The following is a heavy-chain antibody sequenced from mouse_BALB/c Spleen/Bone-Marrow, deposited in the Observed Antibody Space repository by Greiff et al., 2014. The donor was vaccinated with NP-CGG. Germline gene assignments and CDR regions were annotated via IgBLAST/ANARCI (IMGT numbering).Heavy chain of an antibody. CDR2: ISSGGYYS. Sequence: EVQLVESGGDLVKPGGSLKLSCAASGFTFSNYDMSWGRQTPEKRLEWVATISSGGYYSYYPDSAKGRFTISRDNAKNTLYLQMSRLRSEDTAMYYCATGDYGAWFACWGQGTLVTVSA. D-gene: IGHD2-4*01. V-gene: IGHV5-9-3*01. CDR1: GFTFSNYD. CDR3: ATGDYGAWFAC. J-gene: IGHJ3*01.